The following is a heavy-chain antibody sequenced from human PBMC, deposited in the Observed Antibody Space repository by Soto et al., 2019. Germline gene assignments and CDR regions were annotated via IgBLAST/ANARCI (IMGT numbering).Heavy chain of an antibody. V-gene: IGHV4-39*01. CDR2: IYYSGTS. CDR3: ARLHCDSPNCVPLDP. J-gene: IGHJ5*02. D-gene: IGHD2-2*01. Sequence: SETLSLTCTVSGGSIRDDTYYWGWIRQPPGKGLEWIGSIYYSGTSSYNPSLKSRVTMSVDTSKKQLSLRLSSVTAADTAVYYCARLHCDSPNCVPLDPWGQGTLVT. CDR1: GGSIRDDTYY.